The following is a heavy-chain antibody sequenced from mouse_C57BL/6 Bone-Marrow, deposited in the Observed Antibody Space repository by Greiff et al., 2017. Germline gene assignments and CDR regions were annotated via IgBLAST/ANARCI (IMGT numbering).Heavy chain of an antibody. CDR3: ARVIYYYGSSYVYWYFDV. J-gene: IGHJ1*03. Sequence: QVQLKESGAELVRPGTSVKVSCKASGYAFTNYLIEWVKQRPGKGLEWIGVINPGSGGTNYNEKFKGKATLTADKSSSTAYMQLSSLTSEDSAVYFCARVIYYYGSSYVYWYFDVWGTGTTVTVSS. CDR1: GYAFTNYL. CDR2: INPGSGGT. V-gene: IGHV1-54*01. D-gene: IGHD1-1*01.